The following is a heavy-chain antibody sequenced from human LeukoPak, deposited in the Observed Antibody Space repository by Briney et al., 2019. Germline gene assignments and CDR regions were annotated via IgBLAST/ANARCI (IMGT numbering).Heavy chain of an antibody. Sequence: PGGSLRLSCAASGFTLSVYWMHWVRQGPGKGLVWVSRIRSDGSSTSYADSVKGRFTVSRDNAKNTLYLQMNSLRAEDTAVYYCVRSDWFDPWGQGTLVTVSS. CDR1: GFTLSVYW. J-gene: IGHJ5*02. CDR2: IRSDGSST. CDR3: VRSDWFDP. V-gene: IGHV3-74*01.